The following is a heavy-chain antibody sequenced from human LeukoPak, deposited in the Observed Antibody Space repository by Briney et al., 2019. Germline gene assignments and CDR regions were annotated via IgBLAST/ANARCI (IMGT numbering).Heavy chain of an antibody. CDR2: INPNSGGT. D-gene: IGHD3-22*01. J-gene: IGHJ3*02. V-gene: IGHV1-2*02. CDR1: GYTFTGYY. CDR3: ARDKRRTDYYDSTGDAFDI. Sequence: ASVKVSCKASGYTFTGYYMHWVRQAPGQGLEWMGWINPNSGGTNYAQKFQGRVTMTRDTSISTAYMELSRLRSDDTAVYYCARDKRRTDYYDSTGDAFDIWGQGTMVTVSS.